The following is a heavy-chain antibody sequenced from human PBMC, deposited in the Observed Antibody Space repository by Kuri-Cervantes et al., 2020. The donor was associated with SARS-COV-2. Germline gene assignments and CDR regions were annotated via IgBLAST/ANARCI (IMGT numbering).Heavy chain of an antibody. J-gene: IGHJ6*04. V-gene: IGHV1-69*13. Sequence: SVKVSCKASGGTFISYAISWVRQAPGQGLEWMGGIIPIFGTANYAQKFQGRVTMTADESTSTAYMELSSLRSEDTAVYYCARHGITGTTHYYGIDVWGEGTTVIVSS. D-gene: IGHD1-7*01. CDR1: GGTFISYA. CDR2: IIPIFGTA. CDR3: ARHGITGTTHYYGIDV.